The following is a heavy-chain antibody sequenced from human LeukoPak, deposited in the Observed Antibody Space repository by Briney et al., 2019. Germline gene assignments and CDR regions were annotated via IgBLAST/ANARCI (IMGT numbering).Heavy chain of an antibody. Sequence: GGSLRLSCAASGFTFSSYGMHWVRQAPGKGLEWVAVISYDGSHQYDADPVKGRFTISRDNSKNTLYLQMNSLRPEDTAVYYCAKDHFDSAWGTYRPPDYWGQGTLVTVSS. V-gene: IGHV3-30*18. D-gene: IGHD3-16*02. CDR2: ISYDGSHQ. CDR3: AKDHFDSAWGTYRPPDY. CDR1: GFTFSSYG. J-gene: IGHJ4*02.